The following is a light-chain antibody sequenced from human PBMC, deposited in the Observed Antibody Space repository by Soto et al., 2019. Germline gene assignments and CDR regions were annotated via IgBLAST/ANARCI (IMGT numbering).Light chain of an antibody. Sequence: IQMTQSPSSLSASVGDRVAMTCRASQTPSTWLAWHQQKPGKAPKLMVFKVSSLESGVPSRFSGSGSGTEFTLTISSLHPDDFATYYCQQYKSYPWTFGQGTKVDIK. CDR3: QQYKSYPWT. CDR2: KVS. J-gene: IGKJ1*01. CDR1: QTPSTW. V-gene: IGKV1-5*03.